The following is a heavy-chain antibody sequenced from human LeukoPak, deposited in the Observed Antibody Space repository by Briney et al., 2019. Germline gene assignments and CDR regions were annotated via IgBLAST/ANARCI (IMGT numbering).Heavy chain of an antibody. Sequence: GGSLRLSCAASGFTFSSYWMYWVRQAPGEGLEWVANIRQDGSEKYYVDSVKGRFTISRDNAKNSLYLQMNSLRAEDTAVHYCARDRIFDYWGQGTLVTVSS. CDR3: ARDRIFDY. CDR2: IRQDGSEK. V-gene: IGHV3-7*03. J-gene: IGHJ4*02. CDR1: GFTFSSYW.